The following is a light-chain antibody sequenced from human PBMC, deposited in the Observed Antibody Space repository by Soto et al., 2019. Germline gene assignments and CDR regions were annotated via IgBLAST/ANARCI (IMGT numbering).Light chain of an antibody. J-gene: IGKJ1*01. V-gene: IGKV1-39*01. CDR2: AAS. Sequence: DIQLTQSPSSLSASVGDRVTITCRASHDMSRYLNWYQQKPGKAPNLLIYAASSLQSGVPSRFSGTGSGTDFTLTIISLQPEDFATYYCPQPYRTRWTFGQGTKVEIK. CDR3: PQPYRTRWT. CDR1: HDMSRY.